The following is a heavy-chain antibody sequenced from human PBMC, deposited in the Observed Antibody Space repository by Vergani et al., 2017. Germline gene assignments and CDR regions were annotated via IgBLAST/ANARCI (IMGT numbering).Heavy chain of an antibody. D-gene: IGHD2-2*02. CDR1: GYTFNMHW. J-gene: IGHJ4*02. CDR3: ARRSYCSSTSCYIDY. Sequence: EVQLVQSGAQMKKPGESLKISCKGSGYTFNMHWIAWVRQVPGKGLEWLGIVYCGDSDARYSPSFQGQVTISVDESISTAYLQWSSLKASDTAMYYCARRSYCSSTSCYIDYWGQGTLVTVSS. CDR2: VYCGDSDA. V-gene: IGHV5-51*01.